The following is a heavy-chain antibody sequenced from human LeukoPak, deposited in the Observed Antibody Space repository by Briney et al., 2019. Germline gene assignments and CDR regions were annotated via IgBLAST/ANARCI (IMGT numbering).Heavy chain of an antibody. CDR3: AKNRGYSGYDSDY. J-gene: IGHJ4*02. CDR2: ISGSGGST. D-gene: IGHD5-12*01. Sequence: GGSLRLSCAGSGFTYSSYAMSWVRQAPGKALEWVSAISGSGGSTYYADSVKGRFTISRDNSKNTLYLQMNSLRAEDTAVYYCAKNRGYSGYDSDYWGQGTLVTVSS. V-gene: IGHV3-23*01. CDR1: GFTYSSYA.